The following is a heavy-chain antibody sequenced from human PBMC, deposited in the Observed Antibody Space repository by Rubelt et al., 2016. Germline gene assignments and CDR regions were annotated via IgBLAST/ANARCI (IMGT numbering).Heavy chain of an antibody. D-gene: IGHD5-24*01. Sequence: QVQLQQWGAGLLKPSETLSLTCAVYGESFSGYYWTWIRQPPGKGLGWIGGFSHSGGTNHNPSPQSRVTISLNTSKNQFSLKLSSVTAADTAVYYCRRDGYHNGGYYFDDWGQGTLVTVSS. CDR3: RRDGYHNGGYYFDD. J-gene: IGHJ4*02. V-gene: IGHV4-34*01. CDR2: FSHSGGT. CDR1: GESFSGYY.